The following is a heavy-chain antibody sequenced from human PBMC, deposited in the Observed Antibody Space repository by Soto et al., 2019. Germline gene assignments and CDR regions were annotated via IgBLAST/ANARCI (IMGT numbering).Heavy chain of an antibody. CDR2: IWYDGSNK. J-gene: IGHJ6*02. CDR1: GFTFPSVG. D-gene: IGHD6-6*01. CDR3: ARESSEYDYYYGMDV. V-gene: IGHV3-33*01. Sequence: GGSLRVSCAAHGFTFPSVGMNWVRQAPGKGLEWVAVIWYDGSNKYYADSVKGRFTISRDNSKNTLYLQMNSLRAEDTAVYYCARESSEYDYYYGMDVWGQGT.